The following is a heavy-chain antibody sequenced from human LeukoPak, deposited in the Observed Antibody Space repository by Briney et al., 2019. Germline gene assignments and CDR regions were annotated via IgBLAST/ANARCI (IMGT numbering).Heavy chain of an antibody. D-gene: IGHD5-18*01. V-gene: IGHV4-4*07. Sequence: PSETLSLTCTVSGASISIYYWSWIRQPAGKGLEWIGRMYTSGSDNYSTSPKSRVTISEETSKNQSSLKLSSVTAADTAVYYSARDRGYSYGYWYFDLWGSGTLVTVSS. CDR3: ARDRGYSYGYWYFDL. CDR2: MYTSGSD. J-gene: IGHJ2*01. CDR1: GASISIYY.